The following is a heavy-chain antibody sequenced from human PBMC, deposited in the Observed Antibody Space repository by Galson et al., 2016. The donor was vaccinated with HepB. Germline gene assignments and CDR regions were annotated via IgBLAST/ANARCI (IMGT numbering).Heavy chain of an antibody. CDR3: AREGSQYRNWSACWSKYYFDY. V-gene: IGHV1-18*01. CDR2: ISAYNGNT. Sequence: SVKVSCKASGYTFNDYGITWVRQAPGQGLEWVGWISAYNGNTNYAQKVQGRVTMTTDTSTSTAYMELRSLRSDDTAVYYCAREGSQYRNWSACWSKYYFDYWGQGTLVTVSS. CDR1: GYTFNDYG. D-gene: IGHD3-3*01. J-gene: IGHJ4*02.